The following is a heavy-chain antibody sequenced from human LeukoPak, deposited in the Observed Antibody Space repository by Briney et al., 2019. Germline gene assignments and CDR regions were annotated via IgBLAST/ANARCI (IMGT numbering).Heavy chain of an antibody. Sequence: GGSLRLSCAASGFTFSRYAMSWVRQAPGKGLEWVSAISGSGGSTYYADSVKGRFTISRDNSKNTLYLQMNSLRAEDTAVYYCATYSSSWYCFDYWGQGTLVTVSS. J-gene: IGHJ4*02. CDR2: ISGSGGST. D-gene: IGHD6-13*01. CDR3: ATYSSSWYCFDY. CDR1: GFTFSRYA. V-gene: IGHV3-23*01.